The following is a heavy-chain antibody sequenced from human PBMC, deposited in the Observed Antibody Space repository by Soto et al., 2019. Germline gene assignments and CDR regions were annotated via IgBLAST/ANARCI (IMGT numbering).Heavy chain of an antibody. J-gene: IGHJ1*01. Sequence: PSETLSLTCTVSGGSISSDDYYWSWIRQAPGRGLEWIGYIHSSGSIYYNLSLKSRATMSIDTAGNQFSLKVSSVTVADTAVYYCARDLDGLHDDTSGPFPRPGWGQGTLVTVSS. D-gene: IGHD3-22*01. CDR1: GGSISSDDYY. CDR2: IHSSGSI. V-gene: IGHV4-30-4*01. CDR3: ARDLDGLHDDTSGPFPRPG.